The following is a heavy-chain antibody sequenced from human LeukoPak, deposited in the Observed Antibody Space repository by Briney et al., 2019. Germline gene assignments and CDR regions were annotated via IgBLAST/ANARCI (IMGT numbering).Heavy chain of an antibody. Sequence: AGGSWDPSFEAPGSTAVVNYRGWAGKAPGRGRGWVQVIYSGGNTYYADSVKGRFTISRDSSTNTLYLQMNSLRAEDTAVYYCARGGSDCGGDCYLDYWGQGTLVTVSS. CDR3: ARGGSDCGGDCYLDY. CDR2: IYSGGNT. D-gene: IGHD2-21*02. CDR1: GSTAVVNY. J-gene: IGHJ4*02. V-gene: IGHV3-53*01.